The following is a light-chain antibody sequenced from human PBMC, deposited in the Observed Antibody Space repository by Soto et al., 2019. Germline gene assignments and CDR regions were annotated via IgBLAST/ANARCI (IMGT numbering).Light chain of an antibody. Sequence: EVGVTQSPGTVSLSPGERATLYCRASQSVTSRLAWYQQKSGQSPRLLISDASSRATGIPDRFSGSGSETDFTLTIRRLEPEDFAVYFCQQYHSAPITFGQGTRLEI. CDR3: QQYHSAPIT. J-gene: IGKJ5*01. V-gene: IGKV3-20*01. CDR1: QSVTSR. CDR2: DAS.